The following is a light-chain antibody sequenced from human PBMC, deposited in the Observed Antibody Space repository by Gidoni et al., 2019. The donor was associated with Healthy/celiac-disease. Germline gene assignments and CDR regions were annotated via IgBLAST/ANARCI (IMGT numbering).Light chain of an antibody. CDR3: QQRSNWPWT. CDR1: QSVSSY. V-gene: IGKV3-11*01. J-gene: IGKJ1*01. Sequence: EIVLTQSPATLSLSPGERATLSCRASQSVSSYLAWYQQKPGQAPRLLIYDASNRATGIPARFSGRGSGTYFTLTISSLEPEDFAVYYCQQRSNWPWTFGQGTKVEIK. CDR2: DAS.